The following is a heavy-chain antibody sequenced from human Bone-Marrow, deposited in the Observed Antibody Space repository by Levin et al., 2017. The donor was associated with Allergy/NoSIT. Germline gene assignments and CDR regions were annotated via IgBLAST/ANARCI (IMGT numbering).Heavy chain of an antibody. V-gene: IGHV1-18*01. CDR2: ISPYNGDT. CDR1: GYTFTSYG. CDR3: ARGPRGFTYGQCVY. D-gene: IGHD5-18*01. Sequence: AASVKVSCRASGYTFTSYGISWVRQAPGQGLEWMGWISPYNGDTKYSEKLQGRVTMTADSSTTTAYMELRSLTSDDTAVYFCARGPRGFTYGQCVYWGQGTLVIVSS. J-gene: IGHJ4*02.